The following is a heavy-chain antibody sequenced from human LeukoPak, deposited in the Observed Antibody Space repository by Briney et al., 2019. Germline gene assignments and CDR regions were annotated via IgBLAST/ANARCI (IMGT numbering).Heavy chain of an antibody. V-gene: IGHV3-11*06. Sequence: GGSLRLSCAASGFTFSDYYMSWIRQAPEKGLEWVSYISSSSNYTNYADSVKGRFTISRDNAKNSLYLQMNSLRAEDTAVYYCARDRGYYYDSSGPKDAFDIWGQGTMVTVSS. J-gene: IGHJ3*02. CDR2: ISSSSNYT. CDR3: ARDRGYYYDSSGPKDAFDI. D-gene: IGHD3-22*01. CDR1: GFTFSDYY.